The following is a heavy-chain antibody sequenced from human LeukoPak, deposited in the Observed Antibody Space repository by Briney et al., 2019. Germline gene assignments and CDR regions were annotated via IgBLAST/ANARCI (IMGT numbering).Heavy chain of an antibody. D-gene: IGHD3-3*01. J-gene: IGHJ4*02. Sequence: SVKVSCKASGGTFSSYAISWVRQAPGQGLEWMGGIIPIFGTANYAQKFQGRVTITTDESTSTAYMELSSLRSDDTAVYYCARVVFYDFWSGYLGFGDYWGQGTLVTVSS. V-gene: IGHV1-69*05. CDR2: IIPIFGTA. CDR3: ARVVFYDFWSGYLGFGDY. CDR1: GGTFSSYA.